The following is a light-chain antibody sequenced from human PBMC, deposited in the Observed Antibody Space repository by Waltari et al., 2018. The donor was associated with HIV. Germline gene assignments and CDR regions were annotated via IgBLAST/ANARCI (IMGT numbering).Light chain of an antibody. CDR2: EVS. V-gene: IGLV2-14*01. CDR1: SSDVGGYNF. Sequence: QSALTQPASVSGSPGQSITISCTGTSSDVGGYNFVSWSQQYPGKAPKLMIFEVSNRPSGVSNRFSGSKSGNTASLTISGLQAEDEADYFCSSYTARTTRVFGTGTKVTVL. CDR3: SSYTARTTRV. J-gene: IGLJ1*01.